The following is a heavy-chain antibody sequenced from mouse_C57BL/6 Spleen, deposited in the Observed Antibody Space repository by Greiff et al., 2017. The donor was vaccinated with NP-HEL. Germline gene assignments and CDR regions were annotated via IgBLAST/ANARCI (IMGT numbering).Heavy chain of an antibody. J-gene: IGHJ2*01. CDR3: ARVGGLRRDFDY. V-gene: IGHV1-69*01. Sequence: QVQLQQPGAELVMPGASVKLSCKASGYTFTSYWMHWVKQRPGQGLEWIGEIDPSDSYTNYNQKFKGKSTLTVDKSSSTAYMQLSSLTSEDSAVYYCARVGGLRRDFDYWGQGTTLTVSS. CDR2: IDPSDSYT. D-gene: IGHD2-4*01. CDR1: GYTFTSYW.